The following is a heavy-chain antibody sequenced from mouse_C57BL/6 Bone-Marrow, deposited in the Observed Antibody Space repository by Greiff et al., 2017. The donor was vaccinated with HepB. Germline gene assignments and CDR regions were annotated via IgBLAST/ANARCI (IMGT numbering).Heavy chain of an antibody. CDR3: ARALYYYVSSWVLFDY. D-gene: IGHD1-1*01. J-gene: IGHJ2*01. CDR1: GFNIKDYY. CDR2: IDPEDGET. V-gene: IGHV14-2*01. Sequence: VHVKQSGAELVKPGASVKLSCTASGFNIKDYYMHWVKQRTEQGLEWIGRIDPEDGETKYAPKFQGKATIPADTSSNTAYLQLSSLNSEDTAVYYCARALYYYVSSWVLFDYWGQGTTLTVSS.